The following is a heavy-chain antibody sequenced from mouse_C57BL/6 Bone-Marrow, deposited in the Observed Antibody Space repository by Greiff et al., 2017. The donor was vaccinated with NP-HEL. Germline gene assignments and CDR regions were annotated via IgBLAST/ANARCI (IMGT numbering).Heavy chain of an antibody. D-gene: IGHD1-1*01. V-gene: IGHV1-55*01. CDR2: IYPGSGST. CDR3: ARDYYGSGVLY. CDR1: GYTFTSYW. Sequence: QVQLQPGAELVKPGASVKMSCKASGYTFTSYWITWVKQRPGQGLEWIGDIYPGSGSTNYNEKFKSKATLTVDTSSSTAYMQLSSLTSEDSAVYYCARDYYGSGVLYWGQGTTLTVSS. J-gene: IGHJ2*01.